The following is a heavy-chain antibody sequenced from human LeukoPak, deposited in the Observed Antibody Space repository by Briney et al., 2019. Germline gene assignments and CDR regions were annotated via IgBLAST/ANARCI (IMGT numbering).Heavy chain of an antibody. CDR1: GGSISSSSYY. Sequence: SETLSLTCTVSGGSISSSSYYWGWIRQPPGKGLEWIGSIYYSGSTYYNPSLKSRVTISVGTSKNQFSLNLSSVTAADTAVYYCARLYYDSSGYYQICYFDYWGQGTLATVSS. V-gene: IGHV4-39*01. D-gene: IGHD3-22*01. J-gene: IGHJ4*02. CDR2: IYYSGST. CDR3: ARLYYDSSGYYQICYFDY.